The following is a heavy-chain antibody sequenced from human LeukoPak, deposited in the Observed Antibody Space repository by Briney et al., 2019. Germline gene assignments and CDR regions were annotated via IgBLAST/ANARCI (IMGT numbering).Heavy chain of an antibody. CDR3: ARVGALSSQNIVVVPAPYYYYGMDV. CDR2: IYYSGST. J-gene: IGHJ6*02. D-gene: IGHD2-2*01. V-gene: IGHV4-59*12. Sequence: SETLSLTCTVSGGSISSYYWSWIRQPPGKGLEWIGYIYYSGSTNYNPSLKSRVTISVDTSKNQFSLKLSSVTAADTAVYYCARVGALSSQNIVVVPAPYYYYGMDVWGQGTTVTVSS. CDR1: GGSISSYY.